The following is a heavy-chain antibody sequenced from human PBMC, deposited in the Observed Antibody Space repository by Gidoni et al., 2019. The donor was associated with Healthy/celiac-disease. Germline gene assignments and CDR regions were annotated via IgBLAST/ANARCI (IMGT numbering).Heavy chain of an antibody. D-gene: IGHD3-10*01. CDR1: GGSISSGGYS. CDR3: ARVIAMVRGVNYYYYGMDV. J-gene: IGHJ6*02. CDR2: IYHSGST. Sequence: QLQLQESGSGLVKPSQTLSLTCAVSGGSISSGGYSWSWIRQPPGKGLEWIGYIYHSGSTYYNPSLKSRVTISVDRSKNQFSLKLSSVTAADTAVYYCARVIAMVRGVNYYYYGMDVWGQGTTVTVSS. V-gene: IGHV4-30-2*01.